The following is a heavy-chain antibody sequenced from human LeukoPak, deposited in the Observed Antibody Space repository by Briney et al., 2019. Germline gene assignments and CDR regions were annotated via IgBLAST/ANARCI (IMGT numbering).Heavy chain of an antibody. D-gene: IGHD3-22*01. CDR3: ARDQGVVVPSYYFDY. Sequence: ASVKVSCKASGGTFSSYAISWVRQAPGQGLEWMGGIIPIFGTANYAQKFQGRVTITADESTSTAYMELSSLRSEDTAVYYCARDQGVVVPSYYFDYWGQGTLVTVSS. CDR2: IIPIFGTA. CDR1: GGTFSSYA. J-gene: IGHJ4*02. V-gene: IGHV1-69*01.